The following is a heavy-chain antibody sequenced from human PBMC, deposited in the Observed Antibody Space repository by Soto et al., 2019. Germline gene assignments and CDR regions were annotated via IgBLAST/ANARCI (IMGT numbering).Heavy chain of an antibody. CDR3: ARGGGGYNPYYFDY. CDR1: GGSISSYY. CDR2: IYYSGST. Sequence: SETLSLTCTVSGGSISSYYWSWIRQPPGKGLEWIGYIYYSGSTNYNPSLKSRVTISVDTSKNQFSLKLSSVTAADTAVYYCARGGGGYNPYYFDYWGQGTLVTVSS. V-gene: IGHV4-59*12. D-gene: IGHD5-12*01. J-gene: IGHJ4*02.